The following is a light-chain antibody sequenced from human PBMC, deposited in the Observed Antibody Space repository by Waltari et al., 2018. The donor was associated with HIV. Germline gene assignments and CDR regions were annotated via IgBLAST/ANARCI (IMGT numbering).Light chain of an antibody. CDR1: QSVLYSSNHKNY. CDR2: WAS. Sequence: DLVVTQSPDPLAVSLGASATLLCKSSQSVLYSSNHKNYLAWYKQKPGQPPKLLIYWASTRESGGPDRFSGSGSGTDFTLTISSLQAEDVAVYYCQQYYSTQYSFGQGTKLEIK. CDR3: QQYYSTQYS. V-gene: IGKV4-1*01. J-gene: IGKJ2*03.